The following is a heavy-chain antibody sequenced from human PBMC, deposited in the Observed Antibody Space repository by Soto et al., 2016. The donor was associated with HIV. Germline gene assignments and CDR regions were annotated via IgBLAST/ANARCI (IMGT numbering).Heavy chain of an antibody. CDR1: KFTVSSNY. J-gene: IGHJ4*02. CDR2: IYSGGRT. Sequence: EVQLVESGGGLVQPGGSLRLSCAAAKFTVSSNYMTWVRQAPGKGLEWVSLIYSGGRTYYADSVRGRFTISRGSSKNTLYLQMNSLRAEDTAVYYCATDAGYSSGWGFDYWGQGTLVSVSS. CDR3: ATDAGYSSGWGFDY. V-gene: IGHV3-66*01. D-gene: IGHD6-19*01.